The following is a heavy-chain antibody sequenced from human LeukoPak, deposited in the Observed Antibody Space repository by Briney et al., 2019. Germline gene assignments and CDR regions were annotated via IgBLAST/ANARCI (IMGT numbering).Heavy chain of an antibody. Sequence: GGSLRLSCAASGFTFSTYWMAWLRQAPGKGLEWVANINPGGSAKYYVDSVKGRFTISRDNSKNTLYLQMNSLRAEDTAVYYCAKGFGGFGELLTIDYWGQGTLVTVSS. V-gene: IGHV3-7*03. J-gene: IGHJ4*02. CDR3: AKGFGGFGELLTIDY. CDR2: INPGGSAK. D-gene: IGHD3-10*01. CDR1: GFTFSTYW.